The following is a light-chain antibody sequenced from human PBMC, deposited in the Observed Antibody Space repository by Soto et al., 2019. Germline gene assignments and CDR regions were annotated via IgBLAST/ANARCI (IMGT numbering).Light chain of an antibody. V-gene: IGLV2-8*01. Sequence: QSALTQPPSASGSPGQSVPISCTGTSSDVGGYNYVSWYQQHPGKAPKLMIYEVSKRPSGVPDRFSGSKSGNTASLTVSGLQAEDEADYYCSSYAGSNFWVFGGGTKLTV. CDR3: SSYAGSNFWV. CDR1: SSDVGGYNY. CDR2: EVS. J-gene: IGLJ3*02.